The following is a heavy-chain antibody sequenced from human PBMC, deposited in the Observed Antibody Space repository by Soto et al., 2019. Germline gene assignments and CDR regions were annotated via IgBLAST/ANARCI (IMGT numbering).Heavy chain of an antibody. V-gene: IGHV3-30-3*01. Sequence: QVQLVESGGGVVQPGRSLRLSCAASGFTFSSYAMHWVRQAPGKGLEWVAVISYDGSNKYYADSVKGRFTISRDNSKNTLYLQMNSLRAEDTAVYYCASRRGYSYGCDYWGQGPLVTVSS. CDR3: ASRRGYSYGCDY. CDR1: GFTFSSYA. CDR2: ISYDGSNK. J-gene: IGHJ4*02. D-gene: IGHD5-18*01.